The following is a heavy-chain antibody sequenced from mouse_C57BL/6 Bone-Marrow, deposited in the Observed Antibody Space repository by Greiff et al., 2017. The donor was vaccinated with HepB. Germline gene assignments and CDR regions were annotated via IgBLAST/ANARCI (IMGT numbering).Heavy chain of an antibody. CDR2: IWSGGST. Sequence: QVQLKESGPGLVQPSQSLSITCTVSGFSLTSYGVHWVRQSPGKGLEWLGVIWSGGSTDYNAAFISRLSISKDNSKSQVFFKMNSLQADDTAIYYCARNYDYDPLFAYWGQGTLVTVSA. V-gene: IGHV2-2*01. CDR1: GFSLTSYG. CDR3: ARNYDYDPLFAY. D-gene: IGHD2-4*01. J-gene: IGHJ3*01.